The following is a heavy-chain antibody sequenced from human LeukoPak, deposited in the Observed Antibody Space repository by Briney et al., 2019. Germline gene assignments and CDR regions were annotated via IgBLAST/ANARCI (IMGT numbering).Heavy chain of an antibody. J-gene: IGHJ4*02. CDR1: GGTFRYT. CDR3: ARDLGSWYPYYFDY. D-gene: IGHD6-13*01. Sequence: SVKVSCKASGGTFRYTISWVRQAPGQGLEWMGGIIPIFGTANYAQKFQGRVTITADESTSTAYMELSSLRSEDTAVYYCARDLGSWYPYYFDYWGQGTLVTVSS. V-gene: IGHV1-69*13. CDR2: IIPIFGTA.